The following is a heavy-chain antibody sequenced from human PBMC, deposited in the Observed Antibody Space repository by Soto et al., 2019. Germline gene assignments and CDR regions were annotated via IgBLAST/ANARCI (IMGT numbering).Heavy chain of an antibody. CDR1: GYTFTSYD. CDR3: ARVPTSYWYFDL. Sequence: QVQLVQSGAEVKKPGASVKVSCKASGYTFTSYDINWVRQATGQGLEWMGWMNPNSGNTGYAQKFQGTVTMTRNTYISTAYMELSSLRSEDTAVYYCARVPTSYWYFDLWGRGTLVTVSS. J-gene: IGHJ2*01. CDR2: MNPNSGNT. V-gene: IGHV1-8*01.